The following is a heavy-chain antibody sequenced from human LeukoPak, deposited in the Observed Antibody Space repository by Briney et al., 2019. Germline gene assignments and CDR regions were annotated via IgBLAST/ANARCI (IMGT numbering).Heavy chain of an antibody. V-gene: IGHV3-30-3*01. CDR1: GFTFTNYA. Sequence: GGSLRLSCAASGFTFTNYAIHWVRQAPGKGLEWVAIVSYDGSSKFYADSVKGRFTISRDNSKNTLDLQLNNLRGDDTAMYFCARDSGIAAAGVTWYFDLWGLGTLVTVFS. D-gene: IGHD6-13*01. CDR3: ARDSGIAAAGVTWYFDL. CDR2: VSYDGSSK. J-gene: IGHJ2*01.